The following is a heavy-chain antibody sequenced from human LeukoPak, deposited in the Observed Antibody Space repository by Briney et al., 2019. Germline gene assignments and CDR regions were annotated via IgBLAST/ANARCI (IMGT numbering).Heavy chain of an antibody. CDR2: IGTSSFNI. CDR1: GFTFSSYT. J-gene: IGHJ4*02. CDR3: ARAYYDRSGSITDGVDY. V-gene: IGHV3-21*01. D-gene: IGHD3-22*01. Sequence: PGGSLRLSCAASGFTFSSYTLNWVRQALGKGLEWVSSIGTSSFNIYYADSVKGRFTVSRDNAKNSLYLQMNSLRAEDTAVYYCARAYYDRSGSITDGVDYWGQGTLVTVSS.